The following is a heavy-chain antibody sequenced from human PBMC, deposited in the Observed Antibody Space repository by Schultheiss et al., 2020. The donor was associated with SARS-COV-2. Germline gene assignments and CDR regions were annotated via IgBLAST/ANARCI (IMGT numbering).Heavy chain of an antibody. Sequence: GESLKISCAASGFTFSSYAMSWVRQAPGKGLEWVSAISGSGGSTYYADSVKGRFTISRDNAKNSLYLQMNSLRAEDTAVYYCARDPYDFWSGYYPQSDYWGQGTLVTVSS. CDR2: ISGSGGST. J-gene: IGHJ4*02. V-gene: IGHV3-23*01. CDR1: GFTFSSYA. D-gene: IGHD3-3*01. CDR3: ARDPYDFWSGYYPQSDY.